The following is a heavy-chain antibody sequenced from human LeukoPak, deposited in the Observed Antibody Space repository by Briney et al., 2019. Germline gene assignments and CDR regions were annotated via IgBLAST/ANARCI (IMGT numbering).Heavy chain of an antibody. CDR2: ISGSGGST. V-gene: IGHV3-23*01. CDR3: AKDARSLHYYDSSAAFDY. D-gene: IGHD3-22*01. CDR1: GFTFSSYA. J-gene: IGHJ4*02. Sequence: PGGSLRLSCAASGFTFSSYAMSWVRQAPGKGLEWVSAISGSGGSTYYADSVKGRFTISRDNSKNTLYLQINSLRAEDTAVYYCAKDARSLHYYDSSAAFDYWGQGTLVTVSS.